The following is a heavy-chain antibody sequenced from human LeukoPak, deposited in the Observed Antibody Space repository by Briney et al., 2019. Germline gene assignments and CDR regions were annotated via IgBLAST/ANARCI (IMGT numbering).Heavy chain of an antibody. D-gene: IGHD3-10*01. CDR1: GGSISSYY. CDR2: IYYSGST. CDR3: ARAYYYGSGSLVDWFDP. V-gene: IGHV4-59*01. J-gene: IGHJ5*02. Sequence: PSETLSLTCTVSGGSISSYYWSWIRQPPGKGLEWIGYIYYSGSTNYNPSLKSRVTISVDTSKNQFSLKLSSVTAADTAVYYCARAYYYGSGSLVDWFDPWGQGTLLTVSS.